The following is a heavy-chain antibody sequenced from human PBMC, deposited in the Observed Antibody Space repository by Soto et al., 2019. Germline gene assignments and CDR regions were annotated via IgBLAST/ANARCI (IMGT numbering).Heavy chain of an antibody. CDR2: ISGSGGST. J-gene: IGHJ2*01. CDR3: ARNPGSTYYYGSGSKKNWYFDL. D-gene: IGHD3-10*01. Sequence: EVQLLESGGGLVQPGGSLRLSCAASGFTFSSYAMSWVRQAPGKGLAWVSAISGSGGSTYYADSVKGRFTISRDNSKNTLYLQMNSLRAEDTAVYYCARNPGSTYYYGSGSKKNWYFDLWGRGTLVTVSS. CDR1: GFTFSSYA. V-gene: IGHV3-23*01.